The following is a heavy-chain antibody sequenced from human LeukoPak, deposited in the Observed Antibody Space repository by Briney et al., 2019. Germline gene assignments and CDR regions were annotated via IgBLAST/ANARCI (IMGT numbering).Heavy chain of an antibody. J-gene: IGHJ3*02. V-gene: IGHV3-11*01. CDR3: ARTAYYYDSSGYDDAFDI. D-gene: IGHD3-22*01. CDR1: RFTFSDYY. Sequence: GGSLRLSCEASRFTFSDYYMSWIRQAPGKGLEWVSHISRSGSTRYYADSLKGRFTISRDNAKNSLYLQMNSLRAEDTAVYYCARTAYYYDSSGYDDAFDIWGQGTMVTVSS. CDR2: ISRSGSTR.